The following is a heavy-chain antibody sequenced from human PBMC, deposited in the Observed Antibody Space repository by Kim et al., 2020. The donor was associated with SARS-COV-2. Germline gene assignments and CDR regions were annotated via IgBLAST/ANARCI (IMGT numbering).Heavy chain of an antibody. CDR1: GYTFTGYY. CDR2: INPNSGAT. J-gene: IGHJ3*02. CDR3: ARDGCCWGGDAMDI. V-gene: IGHV1-2*06. D-gene: IGHD6-19*01. Sequence: ASVKVSCKASGYTFTGYYMNWVRQAPGQGLEWMGRINPNSGATNYAQKFQGRVTMTRDTSMSTAYMELSSLRSEDTAVYYCARDGCCWGGDAMDIWGQGTMVTVSS.